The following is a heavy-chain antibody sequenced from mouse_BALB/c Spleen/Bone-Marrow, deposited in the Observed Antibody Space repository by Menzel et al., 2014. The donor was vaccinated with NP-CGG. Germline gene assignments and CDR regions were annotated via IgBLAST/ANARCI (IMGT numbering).Heavy chain of an antibody. J-gene: IGHJ3*01. CDR2: INPNNGDT. D-gene: IGHD3-1*01. V-gene: IGHV1-26*01. CDR3: VTKGSSGYGLFAY. Sequence: EVQLQQSGPELVKPGASVKMSCKASGYTFTDYYMKWVKQSHGKNLEWIGDINPNNGDTFYHQKFKGKATLTVDTSSSTAYMQLNSLTSEDSAVYYCVTKGSSGYGLFAYWGQGTLVTVSA. CDR1: GYTFTDYY.